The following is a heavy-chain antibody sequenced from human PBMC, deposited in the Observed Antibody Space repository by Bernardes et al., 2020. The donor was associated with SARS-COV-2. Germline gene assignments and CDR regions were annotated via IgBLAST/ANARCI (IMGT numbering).Heavy chain of an antibody. Sequence: SETLSLTCTVSGGSISSYYWSWIRQPPGKGLEWIGYIYYSGSTNYNPSLKSRVTISVDTSKNQFSLKLSSVTAADTAVYYCAAYYYDSILSSYYWYFDLWGRGTLVTVSS. V-gene: IGHV4-59*01. D-gene: IGHD3-22*01. CDR3: AAYYYDSILSSYYWYFDL. J-gene: IGHJ2*01. CDR1: GGSISSYY. CDR2: IYYSGST.